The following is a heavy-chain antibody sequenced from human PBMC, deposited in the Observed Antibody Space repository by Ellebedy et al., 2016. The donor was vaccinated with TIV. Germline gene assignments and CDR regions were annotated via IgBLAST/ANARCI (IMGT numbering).Heavy chain of an antibody. CDR2: INHSGGT. J-gene: IGHJ6*02. CDR1: GGSFNGYY. Sequence: MPSETLSLTCAFYGGSFNGYYWNWIRQPPGKGLEWIGEINHSGGTRYNPSLTGRVTISVDTSNHQFSLNLSSVAAADTAVYYCARGQGLRRVYFGMDVWGQGTTVTVSS. CDR3: ARGQGLRRVYFGMDV. D-gene: IGHD3-16*01. V-gene: IGHV4-34*01.